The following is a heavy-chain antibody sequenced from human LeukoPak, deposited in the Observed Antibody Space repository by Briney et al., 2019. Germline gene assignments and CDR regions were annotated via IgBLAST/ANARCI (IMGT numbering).Heavy chain of an antibody. CDR3: LRGDRRDY. Sequence: GGALRLSCEASGFTFNTYSMNWARQAPGKGGEGVSSIDSSGGYMFYADSVKGRFIISRDNAKDSLYLQMNSLRVEDTAVYYCLRGDRRDYWGQGTLVTVSS. CDR1: GFTFNTYS. CDR2: IDSSGGYM. V-gene: IGHV3-21*06. J-gene: IGHJ4*02.